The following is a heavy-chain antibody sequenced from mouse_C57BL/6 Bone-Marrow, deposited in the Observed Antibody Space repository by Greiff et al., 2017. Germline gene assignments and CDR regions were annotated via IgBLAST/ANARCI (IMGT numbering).Heavy chain of an antibody. CDR3: TTTPGGDY. CDR2: IEPEDGDT. V-gene: IGHV14-1*01. J-gene: IGHJ2*01. Sequence: VQLQQSGAELVRPGASVKLSCTASGFNIKDYYMHWVQQRPEKGLEWIGRIEPEDGDTEYAPKFQGKATMTADTSYNTAYLQLSSLTSEDTAVYYCTTTPGGDYWGQGTTLTVSS. CDR1: GFNIKDYY.